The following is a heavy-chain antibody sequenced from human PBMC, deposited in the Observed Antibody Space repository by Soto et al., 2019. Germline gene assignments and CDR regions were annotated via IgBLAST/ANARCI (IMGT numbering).Heavy chain of an antibody. J-gene: IGHJ4*02. D-gene: IGHD3-10*01. CDR1: KVSLSKEYY. CDR3: ARGAPRGIIHDFDS. Sequence: PSETLSLPCAVSKVSLSKEYYWGWIRQPPGKGLEWIGSIHQSGSPYYNPSLKSRLTISIDKSKKQFSLRLSSVTAADTAVYYCARGAPRGIIHDFDSWGQGSLVTVSS. V-gene: IGHV4-38-2*01. CDR2: IHQSGSP.